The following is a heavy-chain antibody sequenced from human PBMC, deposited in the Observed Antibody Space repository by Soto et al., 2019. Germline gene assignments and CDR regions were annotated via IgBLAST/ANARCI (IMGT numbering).Heavy chain of an antibody. CDR2: SNAGNGNT. V-gene: IGHV1-3*01. CDR1: GYTFTSYA. J-gene: IGHJ3*02. D-gene: IGHD2-2*03. Sequence: ALVKLSCKASGYTFTSYAMHWVRQAPGQRLEWMGWSNAGNGNTGYAQKFQGRVTMTRNTSISTAYMELSSLRSEDTAVYYCARGIGYCSSTSCSDDAFDIWGQGTMVTVSS. CDR3: ARGIGYCSSTSCSDDAFDI.